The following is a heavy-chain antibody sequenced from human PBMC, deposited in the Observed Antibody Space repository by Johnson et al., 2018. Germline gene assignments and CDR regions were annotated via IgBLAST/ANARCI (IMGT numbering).Heavy chain of an antibody. CDR2: ISTSGSHI. CDR3: ATDFLQKEG. Sequence: VQLQESGGGLVKPGGSLRLSCAASGFTFSDFSMNWVRQAPGKGLEWVSGISTSGSHIYHADSVKGHFTIPIANAKNSLYLQRNSLRAEDTAVYYCATDFLQKEGWGQGTLVTVSS. V-gene: IGHV3-21*01. D-gene: IGHD4-11*01. J-gene: IGHJ4*02. CDR1: GFTFSDFS.